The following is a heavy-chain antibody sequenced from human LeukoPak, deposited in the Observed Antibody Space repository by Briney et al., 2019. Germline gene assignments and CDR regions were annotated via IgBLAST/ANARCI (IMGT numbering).Heavy chain of an antibody. CDR2: ISYDGSNK. CDR1: GFTFSSYA. CDR3: ASLGSVVGWFDP. D-gene: IGHD1-26*01. J-gene: IGHJ5*02. Sequence: GRSLRLSCAASGFTFSSYAIHWVRQAPGKGLEWVAVISYDGSNKYYADSVKGRFTISRDNSKNTLYLQMNSLRAEDTAVYYCASLGSVVGWFDPWGRGTLVTVSS. V-gene: IGHV3-30*04.